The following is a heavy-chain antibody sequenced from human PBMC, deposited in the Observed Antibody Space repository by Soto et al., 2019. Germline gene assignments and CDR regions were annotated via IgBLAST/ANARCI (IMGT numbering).Heavy chain of an antibody. J-gene: IGHJ4*02. V-gene: IGHV1-69*13. CDR2: IIPIFGTA. Sequence: EASVKVSCKASGGTFSSYAISWVRQAPGQGLEWMGGIIPIFGTANYAQKFQGRVTITADESTSTAYMELSSLRSEDTAVYYCASPVPNYYDSSGYYPFRYWGQGTLVTVSS. CDR3: ASPVPNYYDSSGYYPFRY. D-gene: IGHD3-22*01. CDR1: GGTFSSYA.